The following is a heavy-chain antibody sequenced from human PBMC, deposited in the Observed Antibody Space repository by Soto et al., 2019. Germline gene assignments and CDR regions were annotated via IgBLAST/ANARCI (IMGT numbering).Heavy chain of an antibody. CDR1: GASVSSGRYF. CDR2: VDHSGST. CDR3: AGHNRIYHGGDV. D-gene: IGHD2-2*01. V-gene: IGHV4-31*03. J-gene: IGHJ6*02. Sequence: QVQLQESSPGLLKPSQTLSLTCTVSGASVSSGRYFWTWIRQLPGKRLEWIGYVDHSGSTNDNSALKSRVTMSIDMSKNQFSLKLSSVAAEHTAIYYCAGHNRIYHGGDVWGQGTTVTVSS.